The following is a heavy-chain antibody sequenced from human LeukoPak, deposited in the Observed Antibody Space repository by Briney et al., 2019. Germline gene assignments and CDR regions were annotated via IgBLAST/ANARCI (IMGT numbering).Heavy chain of an antibody. CDR1: GFTFSSDA. J-gene: IGHJ4*02. CDR2: ISYDGGNK. Sequence: GGSLRLSCAASGFTFSSDAMHWVRQAPGKGLEWVAVISYDGGNKYYADSVKGRFTISRDNSKNTLYLQMHSLRAEDTAVYYCAREESGAFIFDYSGQGTLVTVSS. CDR3: AREESGAFIFDY. D-gene: IGHD4-17*01. V-gene: IGHV3-30-3*01.